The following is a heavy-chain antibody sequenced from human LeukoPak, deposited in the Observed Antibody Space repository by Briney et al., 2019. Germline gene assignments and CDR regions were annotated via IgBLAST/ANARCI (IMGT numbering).Heavy chain of an antibody. CDR1: GFTFSTYG. J-gene: IGHJ4*02. Sequence: GGSLRLSCAASGFTFSTYGMHWVRQAPGKGLEWVAVISYDGSNKYYADSVKGRFTISRDNSKNTLYLQMNSLRTEDTAVYYCAKDDGVLADSGSYYNEWGQGTLVTVSS. D-gene: IGHD3-10*01. CDR2: ISYDGSNK. CDR3: AKDDGVLADSGSYYNE. V-gene: IGHV3-30*18.